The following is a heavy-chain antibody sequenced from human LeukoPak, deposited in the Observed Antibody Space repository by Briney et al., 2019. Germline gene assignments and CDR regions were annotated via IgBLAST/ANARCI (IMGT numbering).Heavy chain of an antibody. CDR3: AADSRALYSYGYSSVRIYYYYGMDV. J-gene: IGHJ6*02. CDR1: GFTFTSSA. V-gene: IGHV1-58*02. CDR2: IVVGSGNT. D-gene: IGHD5-18*01. Sequence: SVKVSCKASGFTFTSSAMQWVRQARGQRLEWIGWIVVGSGNTNYAQKFQERVTITRDMSTSTAYMELSSLRSEDTAVYYCAADSRALYSYGYSSVRIYYYYGMDVWGQGTTVTVSS.